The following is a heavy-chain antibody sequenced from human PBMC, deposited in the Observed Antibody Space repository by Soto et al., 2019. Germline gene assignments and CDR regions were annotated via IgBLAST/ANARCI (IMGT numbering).Heavy chain of an antibody. V-gene: IGHV5-51*01. CDR2: INPADSET. CDR1: GYSFTARW. D-gene: IGHD1-26*01. CDR3: VRYSEASGATNVDF. Sequence: GESLKISCKSSGYSFTARWLGWVRQMPGKGLEWMGVINPADSETKYNPSFQGQVSISVDMSIRTAFLQWSSLRASDSAMYYCVRYSEASGATNVDFWGQGTLVTVSS. J-gene: IGHJ4*02.